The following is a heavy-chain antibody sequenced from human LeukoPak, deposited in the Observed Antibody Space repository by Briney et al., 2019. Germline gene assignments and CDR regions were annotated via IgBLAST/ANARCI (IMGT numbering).Heavy chain of an antibody. V-gene: IGHV4-59*01. J-gene: IGHJ4*02. CDR3: ARAGTSSWYLDY. Sequence: SETLSLTCTVSGGSISSYYWRWIRQPPGKGLEWIGYIYYSGSTNYNPSLNSRVTISVDTSKNQFSLKLTSVTAADTAVYYCARAGTSSWYLDYWGQGTLVTVSS. CDR2: IYYSGST. D-gene: IGHD6-13*01. CDR1: GGSISSYY.